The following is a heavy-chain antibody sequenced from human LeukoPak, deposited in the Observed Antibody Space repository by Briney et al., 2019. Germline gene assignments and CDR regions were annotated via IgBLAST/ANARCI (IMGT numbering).Heavy chain of an antibody. CDR1: GYTFINYN. CDR2: IIPSGGST. CDR3: ARDIRSGWYYFDY. Sequence: ASVKVSCKASGYTFINYNIHWVRQAPGQGLEWMGIIIPSGGSTIYAQKFRGRVTMTRDTSASTVYMDLSSLRPEDTAVYYCARDIRSGWYYFDYWGQGTLVTVSS. V-gene: IGHV1-46*01. J-gene: IGHJ4*02. D-gene: IGHD6-19*01.